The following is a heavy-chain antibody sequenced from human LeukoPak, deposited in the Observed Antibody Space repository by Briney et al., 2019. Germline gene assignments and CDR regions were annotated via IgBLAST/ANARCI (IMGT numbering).Heavy chain of an antibody. CDR1: GFMFSDHY. D-gene: IGHD1-26*01. CDR3: AKLLSGSFYD. V-gene: IGHV3-72*01. CDR2: IRNRARGHTT. J-gene: IGHJ4*02. Sequence: PGGSLRLSCAASGFMFSDHYMAWVRHPPGKGLEWVGRIRNRARGHTTEYAASVKGRFTVSRDDSKNSVYLQMNSLKTEDTAVYYCAKLLSGSFYDWGQGTLVTVSS.